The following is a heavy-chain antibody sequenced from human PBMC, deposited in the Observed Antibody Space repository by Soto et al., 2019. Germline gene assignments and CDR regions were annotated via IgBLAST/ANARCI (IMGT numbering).Heavy chain of an antibody. CDR2: IYYSGST. CDR3: ARLTFDDYFDY. V-gene: IGHV4-59*01. D-gene: IGHD3-9*01. Sequence: SETLSLTCTVSGGSISSYYWSWIRQPPGKGLEWIGYIYYSGSTNYNPSLNSRVTISVDTSKNQFSLKLSSLTAADTAVYYCARLTFDDYFDYWGQGTLVTVSS. CDR1: GGSISSYY. J-gene: IGHJ4*02.